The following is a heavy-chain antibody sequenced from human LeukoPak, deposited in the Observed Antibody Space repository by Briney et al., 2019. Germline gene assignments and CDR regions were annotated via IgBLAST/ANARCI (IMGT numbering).Heavy chain of an antibody. D-gene: IGHD6-19*01. V-gene: IGHV4-39*07. J-gene: IGHJ4*02. CDR3: ARVSGHNGLDY. CDR1: GGSISSSSYY. Sequence: KPSETLSLTCTVSGGSISSSSYYGGWIRQPPGKGLEWIGSIYYSGSTYYNPSLKSRVTISVDTSKNQFSLKLSSVTAADTAVYYCARVSGHNGLDYWGQGTLVTVSS. CDR2: IYYSGST.